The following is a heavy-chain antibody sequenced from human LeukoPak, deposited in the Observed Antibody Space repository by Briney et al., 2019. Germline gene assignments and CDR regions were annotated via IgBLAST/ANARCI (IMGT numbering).Heavy chain of an antibody. CDR3: VHTSDYFNSGSYYLDY. D-gene: IGHD3-10*01. CDR2: IYWDDDK. Sequence: TLSLTCTVSGGSVSSYYWSWIRQPPGKALEWLALIYWDDDKRYSPSLKSRLTITKDTSKNQVVLTMTNMDPVDTATFYCVHTSDYFNSGSYYLDYWGQGTLVTVSS. J-gene: IGHJ4*02. V-gene: IGHV2-5*08. CDR1: GGSVSSYYW.